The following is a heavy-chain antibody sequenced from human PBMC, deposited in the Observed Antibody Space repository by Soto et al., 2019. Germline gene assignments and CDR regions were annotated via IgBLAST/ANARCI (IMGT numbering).Heavy chain of an antibody. CDR3: AREFATVSGLRYFYWLSGAFDI. Sequence: QVQLQESGPGLVKPSQTLSLTCTVSGGSISSGDYYWSWIRQPPGKGLEWLGYLYYSGSTYYNPSLKSRVTISVDTSKNQFSLKLSSVTAADTAVYYCAREFATVSGLRYFYWLSGAFDIWGQGTMVTVSS. CDR2: LYYSGST. D-gene: IGHD3-9*01. V-gene: IGHV4-30-4*01. J-gene: IGHJ3*02. CDR1: GGSISSGDYY.